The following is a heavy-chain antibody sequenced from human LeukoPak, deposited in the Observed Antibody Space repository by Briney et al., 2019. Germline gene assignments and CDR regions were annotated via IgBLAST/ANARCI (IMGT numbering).Heavy chain of an antibody. J-gene: IGHJ4*02. Sequence: GESLKISCKGSGYSFTSYWIGWVRQMPGKGLEWMGIIYPGDSDTRYSPSFQGQVTISADKSISTAYLQWSSLKASDTAMYYRARHDYDSSGYHLGISDYWGRGTLVTVSS. CDR2: IYPGDSDT. V-gene: IGHV5-51*01. D-gene: IGHD3-22*01. CDR1: GYSFTSYW. CDR3: ARHDYDSSGYHLGISDY.